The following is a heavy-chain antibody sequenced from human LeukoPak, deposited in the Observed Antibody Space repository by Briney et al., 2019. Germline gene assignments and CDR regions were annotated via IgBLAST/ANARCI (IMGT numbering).Heavy chain of an antibody. CDR3: ASTAVAVKNFFDY. CDR1: GGSISSYY. D-gene: IGHD6-19*01. Sequence: SETLSLTCTVSGGSISSYYWSWIRQPPGKGLEWIGYIYYSGSTNYNPPLKGRVTISVDTSKNQFSLKLSSVTAADTAVYYCASTAVAVKNFFDYWGQGTLVTVSS. V-gene: IGHV4-59*08. CDR2: IYYSGST. J-gene: IGHJ4*02.